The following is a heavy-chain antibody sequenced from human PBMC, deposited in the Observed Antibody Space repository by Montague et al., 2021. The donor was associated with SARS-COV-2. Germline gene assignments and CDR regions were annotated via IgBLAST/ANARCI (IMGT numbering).Heavy chain of an antibody. J-gene: IGHJ4*02. Sequence: SLRLSCAASGFTFSSYAMHWVRQAPGKGLEWVAVISYDGSNKYYADSVKGRLTISRDNSKNTLYLQMNSLRAEDTAVYYCARDDRRYDYGDHFDYWGQGTLVTVSS. D-gene: IGHD4-17*01. CDR3: ARDDRRYDYGDHFDY. CDR1: GFTFSSYA. CDR2: ISYDGSNK. V-gene: IGHV3-30*04.